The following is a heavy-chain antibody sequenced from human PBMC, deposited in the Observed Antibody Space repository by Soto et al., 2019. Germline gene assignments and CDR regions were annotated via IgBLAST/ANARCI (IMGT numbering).Heavy chain of an antibody. CDR3: ARDPGMITFGGVIVLFDY. Sequence: QVQLQESGPGLVKPSQTLSLTCTVSGGSISSGDYYWSWIRQPPGKGLEWIGYIYYSGSTYYNPSLKSRFTISVDTTKNQFSLKLSSVTAADTAVYYCARDPGMITFGGVIVLFDYWGQGTLVTVSS. V-gene: IGHV4-30-4*01. D-gene: IGHD3-16*02. CDR1: GGSISSGDYY. J-gene: IGHJ4*02. CDR2: IYYSGST.